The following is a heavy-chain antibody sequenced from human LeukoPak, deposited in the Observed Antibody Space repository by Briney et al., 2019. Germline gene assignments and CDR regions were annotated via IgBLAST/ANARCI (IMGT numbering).Heavy chain of an antibody. CDR1: GGSFSGYY. D-gene: IGHD3-22*01. V-gene: IGHV4-34*01. J-gene: IGHJ4*02. CDR3: AREVGGWLNA. Sequence: LSETLSLTCAVYGGSFSGYYWSWIRQPPGKGLEWIGEINHSGSTNYNPSLKSRVTISVDTSKNQFSLRLSSVTAADTAVYYCAREVGGWLNAWGQGTLVTVSS. CDR2: INHSGST.